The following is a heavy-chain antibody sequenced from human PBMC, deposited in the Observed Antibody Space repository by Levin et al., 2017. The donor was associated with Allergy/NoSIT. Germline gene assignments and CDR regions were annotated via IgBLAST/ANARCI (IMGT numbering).Heavy chain of an antibody. D-gene: IGHD3-22*01. V-gene: IGHV1-69*04. CDR1: GGTFSSYA. CDR3: ARGPGPHYYYDSSGFSPNYGMDV. Sequence: GGSLRLSCKASGGTFSSYAISWVRQAPGQGLEWMGRIIPILGIANYAQKFQGRVTITADKSTSTAYMELSSLRSEDTAVYYCARGPGPHYYYDSSGFSPNYGMDVWGQGTTVTVSS. CDR2: IIPILGIA. J-gene: IGHJ6*02.